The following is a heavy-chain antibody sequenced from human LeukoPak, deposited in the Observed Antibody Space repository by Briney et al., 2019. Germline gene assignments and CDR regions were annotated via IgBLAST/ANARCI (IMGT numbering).Heavy chain of an antibody. Sequence: GGPLRLSCAASGFIVSGDFMSWVRQAPGKGLEWVSVIYSDGSTYYADSVKGRFTISRDNSKNTLDLQMTGLRAEDTAVYYCARERGRGRDSPWFDYWGQGTLVTVSS. J-gene: IGHJ4*02. CDR2: IYSDGST. CDR1: GFIVSGDF. D-gene: IGHD1-26*01. CDR3: ARERGRGRDSPWFDY. V-gene: IGHV3-53*01.